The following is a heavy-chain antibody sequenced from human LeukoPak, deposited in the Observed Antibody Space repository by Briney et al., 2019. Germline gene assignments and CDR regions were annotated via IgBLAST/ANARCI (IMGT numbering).Heavy chain of an antibody. CDR3: AKAALAGNPLRWFDP. J-gene: IGHJ5*02. CDR1: GFTFSSYG. D-gene: IGHD6-19*01. Sequence: PGGSLRLSCAASGFTFSSYGMHWVRQAPGKGLEWVADISYDGSNKYYADSVKGRFTISRDNSKNTVYLQMNSLRDEDTAVYYCAKAALAGNPLRWFDPWGQGTLVTVSS. CDR2: ISYDGSNK. V-gene: IGHV3-30*18.